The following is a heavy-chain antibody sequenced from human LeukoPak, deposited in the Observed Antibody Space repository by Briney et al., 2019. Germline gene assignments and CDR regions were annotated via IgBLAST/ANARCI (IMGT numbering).Heavy chain of an antibody. V-gene: IGHV7-4-1*02. CDR3: ARPSGLLRYFDAARPPSPDV. D-gene: IGHD3-9*01. CDR1: GYTFTNYG. Sequence: GASVKVSCKASGYTFTNYGVSWVRQAPGQGLEWMGWFNTNTGNPTYAQGFTGRFVFSLDTSVSTAYLQISSLKAEDTAVYYCARPSGLLRYFDAARPPSPDVWGQGTTVTVSS. CDR2: FNTNTGNP. J-gene: IGHJ6*02.